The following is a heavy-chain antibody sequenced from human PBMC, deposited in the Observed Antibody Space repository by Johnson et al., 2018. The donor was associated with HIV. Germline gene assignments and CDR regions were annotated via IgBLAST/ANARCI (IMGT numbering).Heavy chain of an antibody. J-gene: IGHJ3*02. D-gene: IGHD1-7*01. V-gene: IGHV3-30*14. Sequence: VQLVESGGGVVQPGRSLRLSCAASGFTFSSYAMHWVRQAPGKGLEWVAVISYDGSNKYYADSVEGRFTISRDNSKNTLYLQMNSLRAEDTAVYYCARARDWNYGDIWGQGTMVTVSS. CDR2: ISYDGSNK. CDR1: GFTFSSYA. CDR3: ARARDWNYGDI.